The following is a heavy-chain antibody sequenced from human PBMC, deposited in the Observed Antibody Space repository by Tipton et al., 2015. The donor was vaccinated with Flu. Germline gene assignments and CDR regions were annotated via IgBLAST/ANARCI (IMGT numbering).Heavy chain of an antibody. V-gene: IGHV4-61*02. CDR2: IYTRGST. CDR3: ARGGAGITMVRGATYYYYYMDV. J-gene: IGHJ6*03. D-gene: IGHD3-10*01. Sequence: TLSLTCTVSGGSISSGNYYWTWIRQPAGKGLEWIGRIYTRGSTNYNPSLKSRVTMSVDTSKNQFSLKLSSVTAADTAVYYCARGGAGITMVRGATYYYYYMDVWGKGTTVTVS. CDR1: GGSISSGNYY.